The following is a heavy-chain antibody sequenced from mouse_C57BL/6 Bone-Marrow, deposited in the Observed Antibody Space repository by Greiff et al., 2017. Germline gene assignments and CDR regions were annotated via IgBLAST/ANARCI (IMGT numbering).Heavy chain of an antibody. J-gene: IGHJ3*01. D-gene: IGHD2-3*01. CDR2: IDPSDSET. V-gene: IGHV1-52*01. CDR1: GYTFTSYW. CDR3: ARDGYYVAY. Sequence: QVQLQQPGAELVRPGSSVKLSCKASGYTFTSYWMHWVKQRPIQGLEWIGNIDPSDSETHYNQKFKDKATLTADKSSSTAYMELRSLTSEDSAVYFCARDGYYVAYWGQGTLVTVSA.